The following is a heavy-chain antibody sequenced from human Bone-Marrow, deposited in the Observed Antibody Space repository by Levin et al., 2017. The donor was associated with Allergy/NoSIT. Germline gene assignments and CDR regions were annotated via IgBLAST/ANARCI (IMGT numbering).Heavy chain of an antibody. D-gene: IGHD3-22*01. CDR3: VRDYYDSTGSPYGMDV. V-gene: IGHV4-30-4*01. CDR1: GVSIINEDFY. Sequence: LRLSCSVSGVSIINEDFYYSWVRQPPGTGLEWIGYVYQSGSTHYNPSLKSRLTISVDTSKNQFFLTLSSVTAADTAVYYCVRDYYDSTGSPYGMDVWGQGTTVIVSS. J-gene: IGHJ6*02. CDR2: VYQSGST.